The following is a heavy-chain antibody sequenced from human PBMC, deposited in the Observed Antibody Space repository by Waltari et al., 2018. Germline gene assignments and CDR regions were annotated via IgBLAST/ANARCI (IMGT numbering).Heavy chain of an antibody. Sequence: QVQLQQWGAGLLKPSETLSLTCAVYGGSFSGYYWSWIRQPPGKGLEWIGEINHSGSTNDNPSLKSRVTISVDTSKNQFSLKLSSVTAADTAVYYCARGPVLRFLEWLSRGPTFDYWGQGTLVTVSS. J-gene: IGHJ4*02. CDR3: ARGPVLRFLEWLSRGPTFDY. CDR1: GGSFSGYY. CDR2: INHSGST. D-gene: IGHD3-3*01. V-gene: IGHV4-34*01.